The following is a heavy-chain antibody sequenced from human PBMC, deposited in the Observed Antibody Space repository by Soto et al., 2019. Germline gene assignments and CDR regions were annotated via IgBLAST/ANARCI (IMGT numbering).Heavy chain of an antibody. CDR2: FYHTGSA. D-gene: IGHD3-22*01. J-gene: IGHJ4*02. V-gene: IGHV4-30-2*01. CDR3: ARAHYGPSGYYFDS. CDR1: GDSITSGGYS. Sequence: PSETLCLTCSVSGDSITSGGYSWSRLRQRPRGGLEWIGYFYHTGSASYSPSLKGRVTISVDKSKNQFSLSLNSVTAADTAIYYCARAHYGPSGYYFDSWGQGSLVTVSS.